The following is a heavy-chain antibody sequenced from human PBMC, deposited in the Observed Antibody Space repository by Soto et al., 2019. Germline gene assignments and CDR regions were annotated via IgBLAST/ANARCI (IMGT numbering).Heavy chain of an antibody. J-gene: IGHJ3*02. Sequence: SETLSSAGAVYVGSFSGFYWDGIRQPPGKGLEWIGEINHSGSTKYNPSLKSRVTMSVDTSKNQFSLKLSSVTAADTAVYYCAPSNHRGAYAFDIWGQGTMV. CDR1: VGSFSGFY. V-gene: IGHV4-34*01. CDR3: APSNHRGAYAFDI. CDR2: INHSGST. D-gene: IGHD2-2*01.